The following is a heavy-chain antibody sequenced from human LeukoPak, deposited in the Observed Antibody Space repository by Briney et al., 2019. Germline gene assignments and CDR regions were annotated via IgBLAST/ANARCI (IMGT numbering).Heavy chain of an antibody. CDR2: IKQDGSEK. CDR3: AELGITMIGGV. V-gene: IGHV3-7*01. Sequence: SSSSYYWGWIRQAPGKGLEWVANIKQDGSEKYYVDSVKGRFTISRDNAKNSLYLQMNSLRAEDTAVYYCAELGITMIGGVWGKGTTVTISS. J-gene: IGHJ6*04. CDR1: SSSSYY. D-gene: IGHD3-10*02.